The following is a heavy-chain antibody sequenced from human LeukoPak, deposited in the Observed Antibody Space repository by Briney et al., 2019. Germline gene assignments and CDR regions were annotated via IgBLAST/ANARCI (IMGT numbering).Heavy chain of an antibody. CDR2: IVVGSGNT. D-gene: IGHD3-22*01. J-gene: IGHJ3*02. CDR1: GFTFTSSL. CDR3: AAATSYDSSDYYYEGDAFDI. Sequence: GASVKVSCKASGFTFTSSLIQWVRQARGQRLEWIGWIVVGSGNTNYAQKFQERVTITRDMSTSTAYMELSSLRSEDTAVYYCAAATSYDSSDYYYEGDAFDIWGQGTMVTVSS. V-gene: IGHV1-58*02.